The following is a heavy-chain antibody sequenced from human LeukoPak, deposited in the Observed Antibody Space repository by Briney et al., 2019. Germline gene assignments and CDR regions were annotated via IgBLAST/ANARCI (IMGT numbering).Heavy chain of an antibody. CDR1: GFTFSTYA. CDR2: ISYDGSNK. Sequence: PGGSLRLSCAASGFTFSTYAMHWVRQAPGKGLEWVAFISYDGSNKYSADSVKGRFTISRDNSKNTLHLQMNSRRAEHTAVYYCATDIFPYSRRVYGMDVWGQGTTVTVSS. D-gene: IGHD6-13*01. CDR3: ATDIFPYSRRVYGMDV. V-gene: IGHV3-30-3*01. J-gene: IGHJ6*02.